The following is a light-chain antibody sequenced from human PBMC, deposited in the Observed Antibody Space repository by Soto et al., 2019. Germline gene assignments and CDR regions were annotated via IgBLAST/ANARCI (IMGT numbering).Light chain of an antibody. CDR1: QSVNSN. Sequence: EIVMTQSPATLSVSPGERATLSCRASQSVNSNLAWYQQKPGQAPRLLIYGASTRATGIPARFSGSGSGTEFTLTISSLQSEDFAVYSCQQYNNWPGTFGQGTKVDI. V-gene: IGKV3-15*01. CDR3: QQYNNWPGT. CDR2: GAS. J-gene: IGKJ1*01.